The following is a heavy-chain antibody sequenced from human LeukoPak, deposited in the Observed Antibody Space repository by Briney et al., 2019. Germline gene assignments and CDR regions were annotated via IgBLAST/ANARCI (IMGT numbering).Heavy chain of an antibody. CDR2: INHSGST. CDR1: GGSFSGHY. CDR3: ARVKDPGGYYYYYYMDV. J-gene: IGHJ6*03. Sequence: SETLSLTCAVYGGSFSGHYWSWIRQPPGKGLEWIGEINHSGSTDYNPSLKSRVTISVDTSKNQFSLKLSSVTAADTAVYYCARVKDPGGYYYYYYMDVWGKGTTVTVSS. V-gene: IGHV4-34*01. D-gene: IGHD3-16*01.